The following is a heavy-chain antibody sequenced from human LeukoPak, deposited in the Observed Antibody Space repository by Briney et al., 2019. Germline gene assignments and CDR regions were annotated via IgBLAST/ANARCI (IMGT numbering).Heavy chain of an antibody. J-gene: IGHJ4*02. D-gene: IGHD4-17*01. CDR1: GFTFSNAW. V-gene: IGHV3-15*01. CDR3: AAVSVDYGDSSFDF. Sequence: GGSPRLSCAASGFTFSNAWMSWVRQAPGKGLEWVGRIKSKTDGGTTDYAEPVKGRFTISRDDSKKTLYLQMNSLKTEDTALYYCAAVSVDYGDSSFDFWGQGTLVTVSS. CDR2: IKSKTDGGTT.